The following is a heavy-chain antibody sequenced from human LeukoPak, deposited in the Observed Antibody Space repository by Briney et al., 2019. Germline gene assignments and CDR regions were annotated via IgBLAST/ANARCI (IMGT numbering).Heavy chain of an antibody. CDR3: ARKYIYAYERAFDI. J-gene: IGHJ3*02. D-gene: IGHD5-18*01. V-gene: IGHV4-4*02. CDR1: GGSITSSHW. CDR2: VYHSGST. Sequence: SETLSLTCAVSGGSITSSHWWSWVRQSPGKGLEWIGEVYHSGSTNYNPSLTSRVTISIDKSNNQFSLKLSSVTAADTAVYYCARKYIYAYERAFDIWGQGTMVTVSS.